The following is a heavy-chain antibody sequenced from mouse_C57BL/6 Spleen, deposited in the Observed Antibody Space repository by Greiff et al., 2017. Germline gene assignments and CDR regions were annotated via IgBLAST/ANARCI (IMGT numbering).Heavy chain of an antibody. CDR1: GYTFTTYP. D-gene: IGHD3-2*02. J-gene: IGHJ3*01. V-gene: IGHV1-47*01. CDR3: ATRDSSGYGWFAY. CDR2: FHPYNDDT. Sequence: VQLQESGAELVKPGASVKMSCKASGYTFTTYPIEWMKQNHGKSLEWIGNFHPYNDDTKYNEKFKGKATLTVEKSSSTVYLELSRLTSDDSAVYYCATRDSSGYGWFAYWGQGTLVTVSA.